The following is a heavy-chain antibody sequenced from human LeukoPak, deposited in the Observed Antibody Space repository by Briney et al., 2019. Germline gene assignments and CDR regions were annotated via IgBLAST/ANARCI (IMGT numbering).Heavy chain of an antibody. D-gene: IGHD3-10*02. V-gene: IGHV3-23*01. CDR1: GFTFSSYA. J-gene: IGHJ6*04. CDR2: IGGSGGST. CDR3: AELGITMIGGV. Sequence: GGSLRLSCAASGFTFSSYAMSWVRQAPGKGLEWVSTIGGSGGSTYYADSVKGRFTISRDNAKNSLYLQMNSLRAEDTAVYYCAELGITMIGGVWGKGTTVTISS.